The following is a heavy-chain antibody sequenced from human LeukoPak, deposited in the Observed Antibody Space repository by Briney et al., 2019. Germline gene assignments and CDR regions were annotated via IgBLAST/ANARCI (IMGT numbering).Heavy chain of an antibody. Sequence: SETLSLTCTVSGYSISSGYYWGWIRQPPGKGLEWIGSIYHSGSTYYNPSLKSRVTISVDTSKNQFSLKLSSVTAADTAVYYCARGDHYGSSGYYYPNDYYYMDVWGKGTTVTVSS. J-gene: IGHJ6*03. V-gene: IGHV4-38-2*02. D-gene: IGHD3-22*01. CDR1: GYSISSGYY. CDR3: ARGDHYGSSGYYYPNDYYYMDV. CDR2: IYHSGST.